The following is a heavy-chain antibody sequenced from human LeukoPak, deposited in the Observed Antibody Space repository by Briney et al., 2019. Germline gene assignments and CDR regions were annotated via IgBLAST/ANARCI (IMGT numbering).Heavy chain of an antibody. D-gene: IGHD6-13*01. CDR3: ARRAAAANDAFDI. J-gene: IGHJ3*02. CDR2: IIPILGIA. CDR1: GYTFTNYG. V-gene: IGHV1-69*04. Sequence: SVRVSCKASGYTFTNYGISWVRQAPGQGLEWMGRIIPILGIANYAQKFQGRVTITADKSTSTAYMELSSLRSEDTAVYYCARRAAAANDAFDIWGQGTMVTVSS.